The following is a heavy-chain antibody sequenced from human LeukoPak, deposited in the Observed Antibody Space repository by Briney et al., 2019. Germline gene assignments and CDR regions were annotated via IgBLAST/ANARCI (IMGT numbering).Heavy chain of an antibody. D-gene: IGHD2-2*01. CDR1: GNYW. V-gene: IGHV3-74*01. CDR2: INGDGSWT. CDR3: VSFYETY. Sequence: QTGGSLRLSCAASGNYWMHWVRQAPGKGLVWVSHINGDGSWTTYADSVKGRFTISKDNAKNTVYLQMSNLRAEDTAVYYCVSFYETYWGRGTLVTVPS. J-gene: IGHJ4*02.